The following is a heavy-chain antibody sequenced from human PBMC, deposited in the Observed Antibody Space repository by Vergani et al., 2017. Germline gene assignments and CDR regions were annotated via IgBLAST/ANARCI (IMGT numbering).Heavy chain of an antibody. Sequence: QVQVVQSGAEVKKPGASVKVSCKTSGYTFSNYYMHWVRQAPGQGLEWMGIINPSGGHTNYAQKFQGRVTMTRDTSTSTVYMELSSLRSEDTAFYYCAGGYYVILTYYQYWGQGTLVTVSA. J-gene: IGHJ4*02. CDR2: INPSGGHT. V-gene: IGHV1-46*03. D-gene: IGHD3-9*01. CDR3: AGGYYVILTYYQY. CDR1: GYTFSNYY.